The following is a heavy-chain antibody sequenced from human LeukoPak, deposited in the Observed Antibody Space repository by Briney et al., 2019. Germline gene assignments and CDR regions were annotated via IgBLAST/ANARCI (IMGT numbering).Heavy chain of an antibody. V-gene: IGHV3-21*01. D-gene: IGHD2-21*02. CDR3: ARGVVTRSFDI. CDR1: GFTFSTFS. Sequence: PGGSLRLSCAASGFTFSTFSMNWVRQAPGKGLEWVSFISSRRSCIYYADSVKGRFTISRDNAKNSLYLQMNSLRAEDTAVYYGARGVVTRSFDIWGQGTMVTVSS. J-gene: IGHJ3*02. CDR2: ISSRRSCI.